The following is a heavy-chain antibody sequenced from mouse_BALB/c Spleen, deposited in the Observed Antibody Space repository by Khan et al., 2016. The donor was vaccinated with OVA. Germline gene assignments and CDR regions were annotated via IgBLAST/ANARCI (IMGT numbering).Heavy chain of an antibody. CDR2: IFPGTGTT. D-gene: IGHD2-1*01. V-gene: IGHV1S132*01. Sequence: VQLQESGAELVKPGASVKLSCKTSGYTFTSYWIQWVKQRPGQGLGWIGQIFPGTGTTYYNENFKGKATLTVDTSSSTAYMQLSSLTSEDSAFYFCARGYFGNYEFAYWGQGTLVTVSP. CDR3: ARGYFGNYEFAY. J-gene: IGHJ3*01. CDR1: GYTFTSYW.